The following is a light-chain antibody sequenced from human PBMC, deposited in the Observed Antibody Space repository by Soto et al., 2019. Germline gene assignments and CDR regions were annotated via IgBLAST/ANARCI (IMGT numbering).Light chain of an antibody. CDR1: SSDVGGYNY. CDR2: DVS. V-gene: IGLV2-14*01. Sequence: QSALTQHASVSGSPGQSITISCTGTSSDVGGYNYVSWYQQHPGKAPKLMIYDVSNRPSGVSNRFSGSKSGNTASLTISGLQAEDAADYYCSSYTSSTVVFGGGTKLTVL. CDR3: SSYTSSTVV. J-gene: IGLJ2*01.